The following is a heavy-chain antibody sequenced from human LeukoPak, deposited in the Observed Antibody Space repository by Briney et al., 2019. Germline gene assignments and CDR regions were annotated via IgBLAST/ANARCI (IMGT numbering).Heavy chain of an antibody. V-gene: IGHV4-4*07. D-gene: IGHD5-12*01. CDR2: IYTSGST. CDR3: ARGRPKRGYSGYDF. Sequence: SETLSLTCTVSGGSISIYYWSWIRQPAGKGLEWIGRIYTSGSTNYNPSLKSRVTMSVDTSKNQFSLKLSSVTAADTAVYYCARGRPKRGYSGYDFWGQGTLVTVSS. CDR1: GGSISIYY. J-gene: IGHJ4*02.